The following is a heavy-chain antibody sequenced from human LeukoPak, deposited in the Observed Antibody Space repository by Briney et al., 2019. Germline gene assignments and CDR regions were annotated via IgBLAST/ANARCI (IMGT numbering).Heavy chain of an antibody. D-gene: IGHD3-22*01. CDR2: INPNSGGT. J-gene: IGHJ6*02. CDR1: GYTFTGYY. Sequence: GASVKVSCKAPGYTFTGYYMHWVRQAPGQGLEWMGRINPNSGGTNYAQKFQGRVTMTRDTSISTAYMELSRLRSDDTAVYYCARAETTGYYYDSSGYSIDYYYGMDVWGQGTTVTVSS. CDR3: ARAETTGYYYDSSGYSIDYYYGMDV. V-gene: IGHV1-2*06.